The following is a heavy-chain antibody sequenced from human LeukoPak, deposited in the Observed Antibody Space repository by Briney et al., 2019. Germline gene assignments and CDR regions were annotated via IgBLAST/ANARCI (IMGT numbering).Heavy chain of an antibody. V-gene: IGHV4-59*01. D-gene: IGHD5-24*01. CDR1: GGSISSYY. J-gene: IGHJ4*02. CDR3: ARLRRHGYNFYFQL. CDR2: IYYSGST. Sequence: KSSETLSLTCTVSGGSISSYYWSWIRQPPGKGLEWIGYIYYSGSTNYNPSLKSRVTISVDTSKNQFSLKLSSVTAADTAVYYCARLRRHGYNFYFQLWGQGTLVTVSS.